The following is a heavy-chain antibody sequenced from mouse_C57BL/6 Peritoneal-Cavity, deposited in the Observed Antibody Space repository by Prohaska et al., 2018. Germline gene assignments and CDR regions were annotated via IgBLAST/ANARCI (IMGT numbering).Heavy chain of an antibody. Sequence: EVQLLETGGGLVQPGGSRGLSCEGSGFTFSGFWMSWVRQTPGKTLEWIGDINSDGSAINYAPSIKDRFTIFRDNDKSTLYLQMSNVRTEDTATYFCMRYGNDWYFDVGGTGTTASVSA. J-gene: IGHJ1*03. V-gene: IGHV11-2*01. CDR2: INSDGSAI. D-gene: IGHD2-1*01. CDR1: GFTFSGFW. CDR3: MRYGNDWYFDV.